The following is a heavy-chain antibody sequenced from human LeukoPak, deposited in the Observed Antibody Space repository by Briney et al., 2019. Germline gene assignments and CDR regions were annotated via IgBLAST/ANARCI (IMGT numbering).Heavy chain of an antibody. CDR2: IYHSGST. J-gene: IGHJ5*02. CDR3: ASQVARYCSGGSCYLPQLGSFDP. Sequence: PSETLSLTCTVSGYSISSGYYCGWIRQPPGKGLEWIGSIYHSGSTYCNPSLKIRVTISVSTSKNQCSLKLSSVTAADTAVYYCASQVARYCSGGSCYLPQLGSFDPWGQGTLVTVSS. V-gene: IGHV4-38-2*02. CDR1: GYSISSGYY. D-gene: IGHD2-15*01.